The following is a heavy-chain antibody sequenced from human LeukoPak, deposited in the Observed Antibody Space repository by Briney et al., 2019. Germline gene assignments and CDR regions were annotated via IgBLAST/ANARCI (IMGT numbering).Heavy chain of an antibody. V-gene: IGHV4-59*01. CDR3: ARVGGPAGRVWFDP. Sequence: SATLSLTCSVSGDTISSYYWSWIRQPPGTGLERIGYSFYSGSTSYNPSLKSRVAISVETSKKQLSLKLRSVTAADTAVYYCARVGGPAGRVWFDPWGQGTLVTVSS. J-gene: IGHJ5*02. D-gene: IGHD2-2*01. CDR1: GDTISSYY. CDR2: SFYSGST.